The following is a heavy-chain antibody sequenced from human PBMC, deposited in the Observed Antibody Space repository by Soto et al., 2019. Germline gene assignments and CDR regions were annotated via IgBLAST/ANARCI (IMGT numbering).Heavy chain of an antibody. D-gene: IGHD3-22*01. CDR2: IYPGDSDT. Sequence: RGESLKISCKGSGYSFTSYWIGWVRQMPGKGLEWMGIIYPGDSDTRYSPSFQGQVTISADKSISTAYLQWSSLKASDTAIYYCAIPSSHDSVDPASWRHGTLGTVSS. CDR3: AIPSSHDSVDPAS. V-gene: IGHV5-51*01. J-gene: IGHJ5*01. CDR1: GYSFTSYW.